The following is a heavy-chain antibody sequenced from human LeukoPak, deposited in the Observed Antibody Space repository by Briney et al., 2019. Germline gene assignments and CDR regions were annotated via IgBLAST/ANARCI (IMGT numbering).Heavy chain of an antibody. J-gene: IGHJ4*02. Sequence: GGSLILSCAASGFTFSSYSMNWVRQAPGKGLEWVSSISSSSSYIYYADSVEGRFTISRDNAKNSLYLQMNSLRAEDTAVYYCARRGPGRDGYNIDWGQGTLVTVSS. CDR3: ARRGPGRDGYNID. CDR2: ISSSSSYI. CDR1: GFTFSSYS. D-gene: IGHD5-24*01. V-gene: IGHV3-21*01.